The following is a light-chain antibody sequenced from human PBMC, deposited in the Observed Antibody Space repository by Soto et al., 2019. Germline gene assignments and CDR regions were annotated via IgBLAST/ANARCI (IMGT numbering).Light chain of an antibody. CDR1: QDIGNA. V-gene: IGKV1-6*01. CDR3: LQDRIYPWT. Sequence: AIQMTQSPSSLSASVGDRVTLTCRASQDIGNALGWYQQKPGQAPKLLLKAASSLQSGVPSRFSGSASGTDFTLTINNLQPEDLSAYYCLQDRIYPWTFGQGTKVEIK. J-gene: IGKJ1*01. CDR2: AAS.